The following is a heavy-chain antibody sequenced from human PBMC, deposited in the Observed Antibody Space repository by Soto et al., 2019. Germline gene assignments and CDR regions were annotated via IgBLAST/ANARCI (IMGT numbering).Heavy chain of an antibody. CDR3: ARETYRGFYFDY. Sequence: GGSLRLSCTASGVNLRNYWMHWVRQAPGKGLVWVSRINSDGSRTSYADSVAGRFTISRDNAKNTLYLQMNSLRVEDTALYYCARETYRGFYFDYWGQGTLVTVS. CDR1: GVNLRNYW. V-gene: IGHV3-74*01. CDR2: INSDGSRT. J-gene: IGHJ4*02. D-gene: IGHD4-4*01.